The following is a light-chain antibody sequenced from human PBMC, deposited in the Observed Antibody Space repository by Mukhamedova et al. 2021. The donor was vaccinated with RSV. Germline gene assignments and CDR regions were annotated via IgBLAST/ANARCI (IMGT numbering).Light chain of an antibody. CDR2: GAS. J-gene: IGKJ1*01. Sequence: GERGTLSCRASQSVNSNFLVWFQQKPGQAPRRLIYGASTRDTGIPDRFSGRGSGTDFTLTISRLEPEEFAVYYCQQYGSSPWTFGQ. CDR3: QQYGSSPWT. V-gene: IGKV3-20*01. CDR1: QSVNSNF.